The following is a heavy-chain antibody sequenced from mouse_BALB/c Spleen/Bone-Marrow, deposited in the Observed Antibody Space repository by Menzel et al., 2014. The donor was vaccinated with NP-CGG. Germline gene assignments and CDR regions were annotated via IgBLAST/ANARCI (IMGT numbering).Heavy chain of an antibody. Sequence: EVMLVESGGDLVKPGGPLKLSCAASGFTFSSYGMSWVRQTPDKRLEWVATISSGGSYTYYPDSVKGRFTISRDNAKNTLYLQMSSLKSEDTAMYYCARDGLDYWGQGTTLTVSS. CDR1: GFTFSSYG. J-gene: IGHJ2*01. CDR3: ARDGLDY. CDR2: ISSGGSYT. D-gene: IGHD3-1*01. V-gene: IGHV5-6*01.